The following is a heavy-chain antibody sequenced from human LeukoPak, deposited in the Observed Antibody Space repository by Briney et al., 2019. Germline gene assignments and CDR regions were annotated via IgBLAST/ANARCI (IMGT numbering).Heavy chain of an antibody. Sequence: ASVKVSCKASGYTFTSYGISWVRQAPGQGLEWMGWISAYNGNTNYAQKLQGRVTMATDASTSTAYMELRSLRSDDTAVYYCARAGFGELLSPHFDYWGQGTLVTVSS. J-gene: IGHJ4*02. CDR3: ARAGFGELLSPHFDY. CDR2: ISAYNGNT. CDR1: GYTFTSYG. D-gene: IGHD3-10*01. V-gene: IGHV1-18*01.